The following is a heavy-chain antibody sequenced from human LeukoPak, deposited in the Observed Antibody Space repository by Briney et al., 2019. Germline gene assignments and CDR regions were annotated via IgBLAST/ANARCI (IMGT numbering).Heavy chain of an antibody. CDR1: GFTFSSCS. Sequence: GGSLRLSCAASGFTFSSCSMNWVRQAPGEGLEWVSSISSSSSYIYYADSVKGRFTISRDNAKNSLYLQMNSLRAEDTAVYYCARDGGAAAGSYYLGYWGQGTLVTVSS. V-gene: IGHV3-21*01. CDR2: ISSSSSYI. CDR3: ARDGGAAAGSYYLGY. J-gene: IGHJ4*02. D-gene: IGHD6-13*01.